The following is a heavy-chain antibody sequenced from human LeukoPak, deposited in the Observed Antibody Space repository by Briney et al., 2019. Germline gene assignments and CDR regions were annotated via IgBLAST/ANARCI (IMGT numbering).Heavy chain of an antibody. D-gene: IGHD4-17*01. J-gene: IGHJ4*02. CDR1: GFTFSSYA. CDR3: AKDIGPDYGDYLDY. Sequence: GGSLRPSCAAPGFTFSSYAMAWVRQAPGKGLEWVSAISGSGAYTYYADSVKGRFAISRDSSKNTLYLQMNSLRAEDTAIYYCAKDIGPDYGDYLDYWGQGTLVTVSS. V-gene: IGHV3-23*01. CDR2: ISGSGAYT.